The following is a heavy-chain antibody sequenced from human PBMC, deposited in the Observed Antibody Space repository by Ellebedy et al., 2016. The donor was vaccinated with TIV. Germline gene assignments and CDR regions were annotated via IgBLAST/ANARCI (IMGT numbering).Heavy chain of an antibody. CDR1: GFTFSSYW. J-gene: IGHJ6*02. V-gene: IGHV3-7*01. Sequence: GESLKISCAASGFTFSSYWMSWVRQAPGQGLEWVANIKQDGSEKYYVDSVKGRFTISRDNAKNSLYLQMNSLKAEDTAVYYCARSYSSGWYSDYYYYYGMDVWGQGTTVTVSS. CDR3: ARSYSSGWYSDYYYYYGMDV. D-gene: IGHD6-19*01. CDR2: IKQDGSEK.